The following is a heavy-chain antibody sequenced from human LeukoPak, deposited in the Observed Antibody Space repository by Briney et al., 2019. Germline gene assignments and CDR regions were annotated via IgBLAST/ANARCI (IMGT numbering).Heavy chain of an antibody. D-gene: IGHD3-10*01. CDR2: IYTSGST. CDR3: ARVYGSGSYYNPTYYFDY. V-gene: IGHV4-4*07. Sequence: SETLSLTCTVSGGSISSYYWSWIRQPAGKGLEWIGRIYTSGSTNYNPSLKSRVTMSVDTSKNQFSLKLSSVTAADTAVYYCARVYGSGSYYNPTYYFDYWGQGTLVTVSS. CDR1: GGSISSYY. J-gene: IGHJ4*02.